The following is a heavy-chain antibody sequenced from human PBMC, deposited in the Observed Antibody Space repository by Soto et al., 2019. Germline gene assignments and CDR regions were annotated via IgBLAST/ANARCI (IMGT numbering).Heavy chain of an antibody. Sequence: QVQLQESGPRLVKPSETLSLTCTVSGDSLSTSFWWTWVRQSPGKGLEWIGQIYHVGSTNYNPALKSRATISVDKSKNQFSLKLTSVNAADTAVYYCAKASYGLGYFDYWGQGALVAVSS. CDR1: GDSLSTSFW. CDR3: AKASYGLGYFDY. V-gene: IGHV4-4*02. CDR2: IYHVGST. D-gene: IGHD4-17*01. J-gene: IGHJ4*02.